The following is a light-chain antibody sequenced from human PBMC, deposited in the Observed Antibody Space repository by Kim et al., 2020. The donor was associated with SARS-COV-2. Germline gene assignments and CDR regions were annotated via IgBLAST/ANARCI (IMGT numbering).Light chain of an antibody. V-gene: IGLV3-1*01. Sequence: GSPGQTASITCSGDKLGDKYAFWYQQKPGQTPVLVIYYDDKRPSEIPERFSGSTSGNTATLTISGTQTMDEASYFCQAWDSSTAVFGGGTQLTVL. J-gene: IGLJ2*01. CDR2: YDD. CDR3: QAWDSSTAV. CDR1: KLGDKY.